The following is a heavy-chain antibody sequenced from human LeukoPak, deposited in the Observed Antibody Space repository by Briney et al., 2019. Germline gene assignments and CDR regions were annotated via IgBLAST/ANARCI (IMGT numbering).Heavy chain of an antibody. CDR3: ARTGKFDS. J-gene: IGHJ5*01. CDR1: GFTLSSYS. V-gene: IGHV3-7*05. Sequence: GGSLRLSCAASGFTLSSYSMNWVRQAPGKGLEWVANIKTDGSETYYVDSVKGRFTISRDNAKNSVYLQMNSLRAEDTAIYYCARTGKFDSWGQGTLVTVSA. CDR2: IKTDGSET.